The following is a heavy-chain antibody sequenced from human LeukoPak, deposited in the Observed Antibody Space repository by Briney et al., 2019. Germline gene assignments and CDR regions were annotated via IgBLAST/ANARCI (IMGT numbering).Heavy chain of an antibody. CDR2: INPSGGAT. CDR3: ARSYYDTSGYQLDY. Sequence: ASVKVSRKASGYTFTSYYIHWVRQAPGQGLEWMGVINPSGGATSFAQNFQGRITMTRDTSTSTVYMELSSLRSGDTAVYYCARSYYDTSGYQLDYWGQGTLVTVSS. D-gene: IGHD3-22*01. V-gene: IGHV1-46*01. CDR1: GYTFTSYY. J-gene: IGHJ4*02.